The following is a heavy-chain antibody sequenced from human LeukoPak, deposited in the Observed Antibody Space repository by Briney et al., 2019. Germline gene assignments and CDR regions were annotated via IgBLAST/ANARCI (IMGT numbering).Heavy chain of an antibody. CDR1: GGSISSSSYS. D-gene: IGHD6-13*01. J-gene: IGHJ4*02. Sequence: PSETLSLTCTVSGGSISSSSYSWGWIRQPPGKGLEWIGSIYYSGSTYYNPSLKSRVTISVDTPKNQFSLKLSSVTAADTAVYYCASSSSWSRWGQGTLVTVSS. CDR2: IYYSGST. CDR3: ASSSSWSR. V-gene: IGHV4-39*01.